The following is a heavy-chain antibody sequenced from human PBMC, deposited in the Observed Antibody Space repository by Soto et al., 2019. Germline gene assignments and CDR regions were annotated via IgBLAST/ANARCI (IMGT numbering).Heavy chain of an antibody. CDR3: ARRGIAVRVHNYYGMDV. V-gene: IGHV5-51*01. Sequence: GESVKISFKASGYSFPNDWIVWVRQLPGKGLELMGIIYPDDSDVKHIPSFEGQVTISVDKSISTAYLHWSSLKASDTATYYCARRGIAVRVHNYYGMDVWGQGTTVTVSS. D-gene: IGHD6-19*01. CDR2: IYPDDSDV. J-gene: IGHJ6*02. CDR1: GYSFPNDW.